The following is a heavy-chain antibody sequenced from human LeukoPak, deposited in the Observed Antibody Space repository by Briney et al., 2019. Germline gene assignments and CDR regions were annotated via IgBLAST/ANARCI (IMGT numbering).Heavy chain of an antibody. D-gene: IGHD6-13*01. CDR3: ARGATRPGYTTRWYFWFDP. J-gene: IGHJ5*02. Sequence: GGSLRLSCAASGFTFSSYNMNWVRQAPGKGVQWVSYISNSSSTIYYADCVKGGFTISREKPKNSLYLQMNSLRAEDTAVYCCARGATRPGYTTRWYFWFDPWGQGTLVTVSS. V-gene: IGHV3-48*01. CDR1: GFTFSSYN. CDR2: ISNSSSTI.